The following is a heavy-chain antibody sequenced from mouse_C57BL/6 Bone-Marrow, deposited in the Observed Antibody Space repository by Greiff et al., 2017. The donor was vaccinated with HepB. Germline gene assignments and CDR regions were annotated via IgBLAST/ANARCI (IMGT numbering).Heavy chain of an antibody. V-gene: IGHV3-6*01. CDR2: ISYDGSN. J-gene: IGHJ2*01. Sequence: VQLQQSGPGLVKPSQSLSLTCSVTGYSITSGYYWNWIRQFPGNKLEWMGYISYDGSNNYNPSLKNRISITRDTSKNQFFLKLNSVTTEDTATYYCARAGSNYVFYYWGQGTTLTVSS. D-gene: IGHD2-5*01. CDR3: ARAGSNYVFYY. CDR1: GYSITSGYY.